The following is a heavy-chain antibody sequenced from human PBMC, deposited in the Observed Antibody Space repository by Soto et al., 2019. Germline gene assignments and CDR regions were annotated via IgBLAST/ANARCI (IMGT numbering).Heavy chain of an antibody. CDR2: IIPILGIA. J-gene: IGHJ4*02. V-gene: IGHV1-69*02. CDR3: ASKKCGGDCYSAISFDY. Sequence: SVKVSCKASGGTFSSYTISWVRQAPGQGLEWMGRIIPILGIANYAQKFQGRVTITADKSTSTAYMELSSLRSEDTAVYYCASKKCGGDCYSAISFDYWGQGTLVTVSS. CDR1: GGTFSSYT. D-gene: IGHD2-21*01.